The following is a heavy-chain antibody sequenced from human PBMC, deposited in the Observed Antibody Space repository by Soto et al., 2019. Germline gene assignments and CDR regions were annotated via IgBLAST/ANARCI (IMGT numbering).Heavy chain of an antibody. CDR3: AREVLWSGESGMGV. J-gene: IGHJ6*02. D-gene: IGHD3-10*01. V-gene: IGHV3-33*01. Sequence: PGGSLRLSCAASGFTFSSYGMHWAREVSGKGREWGAVIWDDASNKNYADSVKVRFTISRDNCKNTLYLQRHRLRPEATAVSCCAREVLWSGESGMGVRGQGTTGTV. CDR1: GFTFSSYG. CDR2: IWDDASNK.